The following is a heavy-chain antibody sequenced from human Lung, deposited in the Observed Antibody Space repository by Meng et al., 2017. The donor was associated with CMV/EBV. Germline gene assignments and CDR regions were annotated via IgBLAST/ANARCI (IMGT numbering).Heavy chain of an antibody. D-gene: IGHD3-10*01. Sequence: ASVKVSCKASGYMFTGYYIHWVRQAPGQGLEWMGWINPNTDGTYFAQQFQGRVTMTRDTSISTAYLELSRLRSDDTAIYYCARVPNWGYDTFGELEYWGPGHXVTVDS. J-gene: IGHJ4*02. CDR2: INPNTDGT. CDR3: ARVPNWGYDTFGELEY. CDR1: GYMFTGYY. V-gene: IGHV1-2*02.